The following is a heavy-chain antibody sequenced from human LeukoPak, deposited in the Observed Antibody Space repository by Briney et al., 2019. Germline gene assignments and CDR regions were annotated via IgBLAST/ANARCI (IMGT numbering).Heavy chain of an antibody. Sequence: GGSLRLSCAAPGFTFSSYSMNWVRQAPGKGLEWVSSISSSGSYIYYADSVKGRFTISRDNAKNSLYLQMNSLRAEDTAVYYCARRWRGSSGWYFDYWVREPWSPSPQ. V-gene: IGHV3-21*01. CDR1: GFTFSSYS. CDR2: ISSSGSYI. CDR3: ARRWRGSSGWYFDY. J-gene: IGHJ4*02. D-gene: IGHD2-15*01.